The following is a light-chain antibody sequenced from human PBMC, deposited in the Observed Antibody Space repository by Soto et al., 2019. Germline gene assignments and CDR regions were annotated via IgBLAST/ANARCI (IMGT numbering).Light chain of an antibody. CDR1: SSDVGAYNY. V-gene: IGLV2-14*01. CDR3: TSYTTGSTRVV. CDR2: DVR. J-gene: IGLJ2*01. Sequence: QSALTQPASVSGSPGQSITISCTGTSSDVGAYNYVSWYQQHPGKAPKLMIYDVRNRPSGVSNRFSGSKSDNTASLTISGLQAEDEADYYCTSYTTGSTRVVFGGGTKVTVL.